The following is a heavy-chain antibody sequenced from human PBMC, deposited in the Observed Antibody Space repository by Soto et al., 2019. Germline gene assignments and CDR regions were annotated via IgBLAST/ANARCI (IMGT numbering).Heavy chain of an antibody. Sequence: PGGSLRLSCAVSGFSFRTYGFHWVRQPPGKGLEWVAVISPKGLSDSVEGRFTISRDNSRGTLYLQMSNLRAEDTGVYYCARDDAFGNENAFDLWGQGTMVTVSS. CDR2: ISPK. J-gene: IGHJ3*01. CDR1: GFSFRTYG. V-gene: IGHV3-33*01. CDR3: ARDDAFGNENAFDL. D-gene: IGHD1-1*01.